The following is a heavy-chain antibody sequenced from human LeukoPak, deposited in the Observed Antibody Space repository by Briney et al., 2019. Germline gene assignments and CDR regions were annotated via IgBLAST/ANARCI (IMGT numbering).Heavy chain of an antibody. V-gene: IGHV1-69*04. Sequence: SVKVSCKASGGTFSSHAISWVRQAPGQGLEWMGRIIPILGIANYAQKFQGRVTMTEDTSTDTAYMELSSLRSEDTAVYYCATSSLVTLRRDYYYYYGMDVWGQGTTVTVSS. D-gene: IGHD3-9*01. CDR3: ATSSLVTLRRDYYYYYGMDV. CDR1: GGTFSSHA. CDR2: IIPILGIA. J-gene: IGHJ6*02.